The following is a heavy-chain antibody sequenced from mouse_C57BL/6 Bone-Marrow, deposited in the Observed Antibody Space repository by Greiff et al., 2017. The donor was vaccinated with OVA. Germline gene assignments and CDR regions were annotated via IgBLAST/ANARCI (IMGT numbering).Heavy chain of an antibody. CDR3: ARGTYYGSPFGY. V-gene: IGHV1-19*01. Sequence: EVQLQQSGPVLVKPGASVKMSCKASGYTFTDYYMNWVKQSHGKSLEWIGVINPYNGGTSYNQKFKGKATLTVDKSSSTAYMELNSLTSEDSAVYYCARGTYYGSPFGYWGQGTLVTVSA. J-gene: IGHJ3*01. CDR1: GYTFTDYY. CDR2: INPYNGGT. D-gene: IGHD1-1*01.